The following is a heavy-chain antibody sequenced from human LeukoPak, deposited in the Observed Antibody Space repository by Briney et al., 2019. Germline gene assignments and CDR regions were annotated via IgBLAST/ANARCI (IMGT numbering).Heavy chain of an antibody. J-gene: IGHJ4*02. V-gene: IGHV4-59*01. CDR3: ARDSPYYYGSGSYDY. Sequence: SETLSLTCTVSGGSISTYDWSWIRQPPRKGLEWIGHIYYSGSTKYNPSLKSRVTMSVDASKNQFSLKLTSVTAADTAVYYCARDSPYYYGSGSYDYWGQGTLVTVSS. CDR1: GGSISTYD. D-gene: IGHD3-10*01. CDR2: IYYSGST.